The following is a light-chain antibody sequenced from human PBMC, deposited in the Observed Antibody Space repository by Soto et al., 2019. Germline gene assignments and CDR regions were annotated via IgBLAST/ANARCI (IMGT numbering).Light chain of an antibody. V-gene: IGKV2-28*01. CDR1: QSLLHSNGYNY. CDR2: LGS. Sequence: EIRMTQCPLSLPVTPGEPASISCRSSQSLLHSNGYNYLDWYLQKPGQSPQLLIYLGSNRSSGVPDRFSGSGSGTDFTLKISRVEAEDVGVYYCMQALQTPPTFGQGTRLEIK. CDR3: MQALQTPPT. J-gene: IGKJ5*01.